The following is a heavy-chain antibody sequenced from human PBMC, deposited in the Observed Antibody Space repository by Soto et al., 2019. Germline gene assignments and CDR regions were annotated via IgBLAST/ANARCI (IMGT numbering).Heavy chain of an antibody. Sequence: ASVKVSCKASGYTFTGYYMHWVRQAPGQGLEWMGWINPNSGGTNYAQKFQGWVTMTRDTSISTAYMELSRLRSDDTAVYYCARDRGSSPFYYYYGMDVWGQGTTVTVSS. CDR3: ARDRGSSPFYYYYGMDV. CDR2: INPNSGGT. J-gene: IGHJ6*02. V-gene: IGHV1-2*04. CDR1: GYTFTGYY. D-gene: IGHD6-6*01.